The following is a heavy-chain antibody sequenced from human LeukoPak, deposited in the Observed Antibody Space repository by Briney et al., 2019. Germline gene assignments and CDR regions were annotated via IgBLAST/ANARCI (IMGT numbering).Heavy chain of an antibody. CDR1: GFTFSNYA. J-gene: IGHJ4*02. Sequence: GGSLRLSCAASGFTFSNYAMSWVRQAPGKGLEWVAVISYDGSNKYYADSVKGRFTISRDNSKNMLYLQMNSLRAEDTAVYYCAKGPRGIVVVVHFDYWGQGTLVTVSS. CDR3: AKGPRGIVVVVHFDY. D-gene: IGHD3-22*01. V-gene: IGHV3-30*18. CDR2: ISYDGSNK.